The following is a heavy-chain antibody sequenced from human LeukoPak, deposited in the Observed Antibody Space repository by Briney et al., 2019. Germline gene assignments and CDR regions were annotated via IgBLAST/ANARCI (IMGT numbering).Heavy chain of an antibody. CDR3: ARDLGFGELPNWFDP. J-gene: IGHJ5*02. CDR1: GGSISSSSYY. V-gene: IGHV3-11*01. CDR2: ISSSGSTI. D-gene: IGHD3-10*01. Sequence: LSLTCTVSGGSISSSSYYWGWIRQAPGKGLEWVSYISSSGSTIYYADSVKGRFTISRDNAKNSLYLQMNSLRAEDTAVYYCARDLGFGELPNWFDPWGQGTLVTVSS.